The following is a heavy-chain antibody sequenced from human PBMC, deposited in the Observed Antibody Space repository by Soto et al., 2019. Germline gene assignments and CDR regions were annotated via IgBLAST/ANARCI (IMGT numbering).Heavy chain of an antibody. CDR3: ARQTPDCSSTSCYEEVWFDP. Sequence: GESLKISCKGSGYSFTSYWIGWVRQMPGKGLEWMGIIYPGDSDTRYSPSFQGQVTISADKSISTAYLQWSSLKASDTAMYYCARQTPDCSSTSCYEEVWFDPWGQGTLVTVSS. D-gene: IGHD2-2*01. V-gene: IGHV5-51*01. CDR2: IYPGDSDT. J-gene: IGHJ5*02. CDR1: GYSFTSYW.